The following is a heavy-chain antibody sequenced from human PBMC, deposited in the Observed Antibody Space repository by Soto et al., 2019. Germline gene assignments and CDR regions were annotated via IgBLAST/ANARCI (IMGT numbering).Heavy chain of an antibody. J-gene: IGHJ5*01. CDR1: GGSISSYF. D-gene: IGHD3-22*01. V-gene: IGHV4-59*01. CDR3: ARGGYYDTSGQRPLDS. CDR2: IHYNGNT. Sequence: SETLSLTCTVSGGSISSYFWSWIRQPPGKGLGWIGYIHYNGNTNYDPSLKSRFTISLDTSKNHFSLRLNSVTAADTAVYYCARGGYYDTSGQRPLDSWGQGTLVTVSS.